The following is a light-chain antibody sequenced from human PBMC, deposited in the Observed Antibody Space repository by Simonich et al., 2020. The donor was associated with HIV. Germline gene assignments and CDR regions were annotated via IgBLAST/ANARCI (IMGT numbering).Light chain of an antibody. CDR3: QQYDNLPWT. CDR1: QDINNY. Sequence: DIQMTQSPSSLSASVGDRVTLTCQASQDINNYLNWYQQKPGKAPNLLIYTASSLESGVPSRFSGGGSGTDFTFTISSLQPEDIGTYYCQQYDNLPWTFGQGTKVEIK. J-gene: IGKJ1*01. V-gene: IGKV1-33*01. CDR2: TAS.